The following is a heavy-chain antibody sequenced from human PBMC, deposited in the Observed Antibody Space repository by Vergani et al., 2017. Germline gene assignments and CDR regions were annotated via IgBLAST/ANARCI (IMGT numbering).Heavy chain of an antibody. CDR2: ISSSSSYI. V-gene: IGHV3-21*01. J-gene: IGHJ4*02. D-gene: IGHD6-6*01. CDR1: GFTFSSYS. CDR3: ARDRPSSLHSSLLDY. Sequence: VQLVESGGGVVKPGGSLRLSCAASGFTFSSYSMNWVRQAPGKGLEWVSSISSSSSYIYYADSVKGRFTISRDNAKNSLYLQMNSLRAEDTAVYYCARDRPSSLHSSLLDYWGQGTLVTVSS.